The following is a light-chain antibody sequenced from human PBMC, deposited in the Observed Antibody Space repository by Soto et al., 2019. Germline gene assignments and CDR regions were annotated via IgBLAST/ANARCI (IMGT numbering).Light chain of an antibody. CDR1: SSDVGGYNY. CDR3: SSYTSSRTRV. CDR2: EVS. Sequence: QSALTQPASVSGSPGQSITISCTGTSSDVGGYNYVSWYQQHPGKAPKLMIYEVSNRPSGVCNRFSGSKSGNTASLTISGLQAEDEADYYCSSYTSSRTRVFGTGTKLTVL. J-gene: IGLJ1*01. V-gene: IGLV2-14*01.